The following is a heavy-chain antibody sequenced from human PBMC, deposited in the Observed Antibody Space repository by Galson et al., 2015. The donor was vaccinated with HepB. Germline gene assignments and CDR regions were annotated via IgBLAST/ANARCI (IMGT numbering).Heavy chain of an antibody. V-gene: IGHV3-21*01. CDR3: ARGGSSWNWYFDL. D-gene: IGHD6-13*01. J-gene: IGHJ2*01. CDR1: GFTFSSYS. CDR2: ISSSSSYI. Sequence: SLRLSCAASGFTFSSYSMHWVRQAPGKGLEWVSSISSSSSYIYYADSVKGRFTISRDNAKNSLYLQMNSLRAEDTAVYYCARGGSSWNWYFDLWGRGTLVTVSS.